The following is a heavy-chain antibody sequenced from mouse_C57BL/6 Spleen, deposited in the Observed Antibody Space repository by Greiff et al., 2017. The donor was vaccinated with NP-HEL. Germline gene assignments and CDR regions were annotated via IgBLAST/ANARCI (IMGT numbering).Heavy chain of an antibody. D-gene: IGHD1-1*01. CDR2: IYPRSGNT. Sequence: VQLQQSGAELARPGASVKLSCKASGYTFTSYGISWVKQRTGQGLEWIGEIYPRSGNTYYNEKFKGKATLTADKSSSTAYMELRSLTSEDSAVYFCARSPITTVVAPGFAYWGQGTLVTVSA. J-gene: IGHJ3*01. V-gene: IGHV1-81*01. CDR3: ARSPITTVVAPGFAY. CDR1: GYTFTSYG.